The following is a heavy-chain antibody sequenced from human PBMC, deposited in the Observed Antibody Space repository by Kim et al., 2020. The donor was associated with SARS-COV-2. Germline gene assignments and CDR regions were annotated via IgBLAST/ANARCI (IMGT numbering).Heavy chain of an antibody. V-gene: IGHV4-61*01. CDR3: ARARGSYFVEYGSALDY. CDR2: IYYSGST. J-gene: IGHJ4*02. CDR1: GGSVSSGSYY. Sequence: SETLSLTCTVSGGSVSSGSYYWSWIRQPPGKGLEWIGYIYYSGSTNYNPSLKSRVTISVDTSKNQFSLKLSSVTAADTAVYYCARARGSYFVEYGSALDYWGQGTLVTVSS. D-gene: IGHD1-26*01.